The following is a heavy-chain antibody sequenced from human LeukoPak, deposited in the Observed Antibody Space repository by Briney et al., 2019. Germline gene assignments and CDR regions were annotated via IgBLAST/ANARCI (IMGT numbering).Heavy chain of an antibody. Sequence: ASVKVSCKASGYTFTSYYMHWVRQAPGQGLEWMGIINPSGGSTSYAQKFQGRVTITADKSTSTAYMELSSLRSEDTAVYYCARDSTYYYDSSGPKRVYYYYYMDVWGKGTTVTVSS. CDR1: GYTFTSYY. CDR2: INPSGGST. V-gene: IGHV1-46*01. J-gene: IGHJ6*03. CDR3: ARDSTYYYDSSGPKRVYYYYYMDV. D-gene: IGHD3-22*01.